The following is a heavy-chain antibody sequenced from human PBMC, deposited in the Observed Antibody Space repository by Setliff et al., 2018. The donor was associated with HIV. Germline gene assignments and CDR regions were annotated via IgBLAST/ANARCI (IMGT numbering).Heavy chain of an antibody. Sequence: SETLSLTCAVYGGSFSGHYWSWFRQPPGKGLEWIGEINQSGSTAYNPSLKSRVTISVDTSKNQFSLKLAFVTAADTAVYYCARDPYNTGRNDYWGQGALVTVSS. J-gene: IGHJ4*02. V-gene: IGHV4-34*01. CDR2: INQSGST. CDR1: GGSFSGHY. CDR3: ARDPYNTGRNDY. D-gene: IGHD1-20*01.